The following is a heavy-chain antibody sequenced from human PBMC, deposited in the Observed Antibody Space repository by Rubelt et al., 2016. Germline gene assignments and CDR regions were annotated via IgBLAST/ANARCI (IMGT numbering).Heavy chain of an antibody. CDR2: ISYDGSDK. D-gene: IGHD5-12*01. V-gene: IGHV3-30*04. J-gene: IGHJ4*02. CDR1: GFSLRRYA. Sequence: VQLVESGGGLVQPGGSLRLSCAASGFSLRRYAMHWVRQAPGKGLEWVAVISYDGSDKYYVDSVKGRFTISRDNSKNTLFLQMNSLRAEDTAVYYCARSYGYDLGSYFDFWGQGTLVIVSS. CDR3: ARSYGYDLGSYFDF.